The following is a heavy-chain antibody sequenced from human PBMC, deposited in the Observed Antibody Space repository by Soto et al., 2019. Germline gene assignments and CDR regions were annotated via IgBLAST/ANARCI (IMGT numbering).Heavy chain of an antibody. D-gene: IGHD3-10*01. CDR1: GGSFSGFD. Sequence: SETLCLPCAVYGGSFSGFDWIRIRQPPGKGLEWIGEINHSGSTNYNPSLKSRVTISVDTSKNQFSLKLSSVTAADTAVYYCAREVGAREGGSGSYSLDYWGQGTLVTVSS. V-gene: IGHV4-34*01. CDR3: AREVGAREGGSGSYSLDY. CDR2: INHSGST. J-gene: IGHJ4*02.